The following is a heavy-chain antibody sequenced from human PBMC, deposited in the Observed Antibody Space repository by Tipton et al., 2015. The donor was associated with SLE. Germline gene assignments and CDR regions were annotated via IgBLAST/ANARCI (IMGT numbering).Heavy chain of an antibody. CDR3: AREKEQQLGGGAFDI. D-gene: IGHD6-13*01. V-gene: IGHV4-34*01. CDR1: GGSFSGYY. CDR2: INHSGST. J-gene: IGHJ3*02. Sequence: LRLSCAVYGGSFSGYYWSWIRQPPGKGLEWIGEINHSGSTNYNPSLKSRVTISVDTSKNQFSLKLSSVTAADTAVYYCAREKEQQLGGGAFDIWGQGTMVTVSS.